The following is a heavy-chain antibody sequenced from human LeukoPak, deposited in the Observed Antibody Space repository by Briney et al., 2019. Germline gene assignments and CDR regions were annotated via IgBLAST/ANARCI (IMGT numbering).Heavy chain of an antibody. CDR3: AKESQRHSGWYDY. J-gene: IGHJ4*02. V-gene: IGHV3-23*01. D-gene: IGHD6-19*01. CDR1: GFTFSSYA. Sequence: PGGSLRPSCAASGFTFSSYAMSWVRQAPGKGREWVSAISGSGGSTYYADSVKGRFTISRDNSKNTLYLQTNSLRAEDTAVYYCAKESQRHSGWYDYWGQGTLVTVSS. CDR2: ISGSGGST.